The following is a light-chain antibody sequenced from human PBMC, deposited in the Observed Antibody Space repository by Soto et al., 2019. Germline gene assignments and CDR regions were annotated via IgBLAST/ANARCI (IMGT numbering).Light chain of an antibody. CDR1: QRVSSN. J-gene: IGKJ4*01. CDR2: VAS. Sequence: EIVMTQSPATLSVSPGERATLSCRASQRVSSNLAWYQQKPGQTPKLLIYVASTRATGIPARFSGSGSGTEFTLTISSLRSEDFAVYYCQQYNVWPLTFGGGTKVEFK. V-gene: IGKV3-15*01. CDR3: QQYNVWPLT.